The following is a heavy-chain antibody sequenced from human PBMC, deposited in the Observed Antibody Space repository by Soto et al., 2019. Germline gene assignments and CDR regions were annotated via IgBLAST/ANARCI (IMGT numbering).Heavy chain of an antibody. CDR3: ARDYYYSSGYSNWFAP. CDR2: ISAYNGNT. J-gene: IGHJ5*02. D-gene: IGHD3-22*01. V-gene: IGHV1-18*01. Sequence: ASVKVSCKASGYTLPSSGISWVRQAPGQGLEWMGWISAYNGNTNYAQKLQGRVTMTTDTSTSTAYMELRSLRSDDTAVYYCARDYYYSSGYSNWFAPWGQGTLVIVSA. CDR1: GYTLPSSG.